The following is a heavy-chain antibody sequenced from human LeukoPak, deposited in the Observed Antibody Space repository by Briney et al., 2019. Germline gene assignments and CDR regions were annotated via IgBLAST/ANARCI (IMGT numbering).Heavy chain of an antibody. CDR2: INHSGST. J-gene: IGHJ5*02. CDR1: GGSFSGYY. V-gene: IGHV4-34*01. Sequence: SETLSLTCAVYGGSFSGYYWSWIRQPPGKGLEWIGEINHSGSTNYNPSLKSRVTISVDTSKNQFSLKLTSVTAADTAVYYCARDRGSSGWNDHWGQGTLVTVSS. CDR3: ARDRGSSGWNDH. D-gene: IGHD6-19*01.